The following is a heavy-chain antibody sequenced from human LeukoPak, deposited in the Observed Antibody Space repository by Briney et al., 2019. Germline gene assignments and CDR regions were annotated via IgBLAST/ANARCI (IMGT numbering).Heavy chain of an antibody. CDR1: GYTFTGYY. D-gene: IGHD3-10*01. CDR2: INPNSGGT. Sequence: ASVKVSCKASGYTFTGYYMHWVRQAPGQGLEWMGWINPNSGGTNYAQKFQGRVTTTRDTSISTAYMELSRLRSDDTAVYYCARDGSGSYTYYYYYGMDVWGQGTTVTVSS. V-gene: IGHV1-2*02. J-gene: IGHJ6*02. CDR3: ARDGSGSYTYYYYYGMDV.